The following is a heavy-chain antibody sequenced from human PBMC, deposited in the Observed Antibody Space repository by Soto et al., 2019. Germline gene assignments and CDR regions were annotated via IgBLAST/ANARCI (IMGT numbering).Heavy chain of an antibody. CDR3: ARDAPTYFDY. D-gene: IGHD4-17*01. V-gene: IGHV3-30-3*01. CDR1: GFTFSSYA. Sequence: GGSLRLSCAASGFTFSSYAMHWVRQAPGKGLEWVAVISYDGSNRYYADSVKGRFTISRDNSKNTLYLQMNSLRAEDTAVYYCARDAPTYFDYWGQGTLVTVSS. J-gene: IGHJ4*02. CDR2: ISYDGSNR.